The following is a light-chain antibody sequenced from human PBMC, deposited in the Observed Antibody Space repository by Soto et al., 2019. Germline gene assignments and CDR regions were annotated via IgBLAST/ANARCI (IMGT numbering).Light chain of an antibody. Sequence: QSALTQPASVSGSPGQSITISCTGTSSDVGGYNYVSWYQQHPGKAPKLMLYEVSNRPSGISNRFSGSKSGNTASLTISGLQAEDEADYYCSSYTSSSTLCVFGTGTKVTVL. CDR3: SSYTSSSTLCV. CDR2: EVS. CDR1: SSDVGGYNY. V-gene: IGLV2-14*01. J-gene: IGLJ1*01.